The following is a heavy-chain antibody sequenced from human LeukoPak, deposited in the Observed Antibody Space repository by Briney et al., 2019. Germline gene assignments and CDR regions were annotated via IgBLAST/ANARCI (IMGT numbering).Heavy chain of an antibody. J-gene: IGHJ6*02. Sequence: SETLSLTCTVSGGSISSYYWSWIRQPAGKGLEWIGRIYTSGSTNYNPSLKSRVTMSVDTSKNQFSLKLSSVTAADTAVYYCARTHNQSNYYYYGMDVWGQGTTVTVSS. V-gene: IGHV4-4*07. CDR3: ARTHNQSNYYYYGMDV. CDR2: IYTSGST. CDR1: GGSISSYY. D-gene: IGHD1-14*01.